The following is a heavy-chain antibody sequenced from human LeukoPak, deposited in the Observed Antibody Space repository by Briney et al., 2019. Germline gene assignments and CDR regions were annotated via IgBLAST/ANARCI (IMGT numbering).Heavy chain of an antibody. J-gene: IGHJ4*02. CDR2: VYHDGST. CDR3: ASDHSGWLGLGY. D-gene: IGHD6-19*01. CDR1: GYAISSGYC. Sequence: PSETLSLTCTVSGYAISSGYCWAWVRQTPGKGLEWIGSVYHDGSTYYMPSLKSRVTISVDTSKNQFSLSLSSVTATDTGVYYCASDHSGWLGLGYWGQGTLVSVSS. V-gene: IGHV4-38-2*02.